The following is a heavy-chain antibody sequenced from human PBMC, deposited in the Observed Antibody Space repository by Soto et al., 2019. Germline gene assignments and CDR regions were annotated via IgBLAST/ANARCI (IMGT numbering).Heavy chain of an antibody. CDR1: GFSFSSYA. CDR2: ISGSGRST. CDR3: AKDRRLLLDTAMVAFYYGMDV. V-gene: IGHV3-23*01. D-gene: IGHD5-18*01. J-gene: IGHJ6*02. Sequence: GGSLRLSCAASGFSFSSYAVSWVRQAPGKGLEWLSVISGSGRSTYYTDFVKGRFTISRDNSKNTLYLQINSLRAEDTAVYYCAKDRRLLLDTAMVAFYYGMDVWGQGTTVTVSS.